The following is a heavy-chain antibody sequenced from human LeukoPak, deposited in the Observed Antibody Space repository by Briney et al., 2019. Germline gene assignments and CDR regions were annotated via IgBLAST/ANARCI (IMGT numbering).Heavy chain of an antibody. Sequence: GGSLRLSCAASGFTFYTYGMHWVRQAPGKGLEYVSGIGPDGGTTYYANSVKGRFTISRDNSKYMLYLQMGSLTADDMAVYYCARGAQFTDYWGQGTLDTVSS. J-gene: IGHJ4*02. CDR2: IGPDGGTT. V-gene: IGHV3-64*01. CDR1: GFTFYTYG. D-gene: IGHD6-19*01. CDR3: ARGAQFTDY.